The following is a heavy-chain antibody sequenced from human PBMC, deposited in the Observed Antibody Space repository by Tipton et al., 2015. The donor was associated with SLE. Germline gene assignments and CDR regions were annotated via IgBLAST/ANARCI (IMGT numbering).Heavy chain of an antibody. CDR2: IYTSGST. CDR1: GGSISSGSYY. CDR3: ACSRQQLTL. J-gene: IGHJ2*01. V-gene: IGHV4-61*02. Sequence: TLSLTCTVSGGSISSGSYYWSWIRQPAGKGLEWIGCIYTSGSTNYNPSLKSRVTISVDTSKNQFSLKLSSVTAADTAVYYCACSRQQLTLWGRGTLVTVSS. D-gene: IGHD6-13*01.